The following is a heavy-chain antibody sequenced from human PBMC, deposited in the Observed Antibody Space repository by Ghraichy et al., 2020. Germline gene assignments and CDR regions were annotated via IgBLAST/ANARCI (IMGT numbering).Heavy chain of an antibody. CDR1: GYTFTSYD. CDR2: MNPNSGNT. D-gene: IGHD2-2*01. Sequence: ASVKVSCKASGYTFTSYDINWVRQATGQGLEWMGWMNPNSGNTGYAQKFQGRVTMTRNTSISTAYMELSSLRSEDTAVYYCAREVVPAALRYYYMDVWGKGTTVTVSS. CDR3: AREVVPAALRYYYMDV. V-gene: IGHV1-8*01. J-gene: IGHJ6*03.